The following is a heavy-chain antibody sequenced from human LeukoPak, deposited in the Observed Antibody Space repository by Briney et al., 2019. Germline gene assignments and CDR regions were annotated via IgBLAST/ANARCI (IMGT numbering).Heavy chain of an antibody. CDR1: GYTFTSYG. CDR3: ARSPCYDSSGYYWFDY. D-gene: IGHD3-22*01. CDR2: ISAYNSNT. J-gene: IGHJ4*02. Sequence: ASVKVSCKASGYTFTSYGINWVRQAPGQGLEWMGWISAYNSNTHYAQKLQGRVTMTTDTSTSTAYMELRSLRSDDTAVYYCARSPCYDSSGYYWFDYWGQGTLVTVSS. V-gene: IGHV1-18*01.